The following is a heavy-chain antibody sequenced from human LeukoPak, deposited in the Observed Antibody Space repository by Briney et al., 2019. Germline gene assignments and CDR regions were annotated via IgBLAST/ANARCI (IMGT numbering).Heavy chain of an antibody. Sequence: GGSLRLSCAASRFTFSSYGMHWVRQAPGKGLEWVSAISDSGDTTYYADSVKGRFTISRDNSKNTLYLEMHSLRAEDAALYTXXXXXXXXXXXXXXVGPHYYYMDVWGKGTTVTISS. CDR2: ISDSGDTT. V-gene: IGHV3-23*01. J-gene: IGHJ6*03. CDR3: XXXXXXXXXXXXXVGPHYYYMDV. D-gene: IGHD1-26*01. CDR1: RFTFSSYG.